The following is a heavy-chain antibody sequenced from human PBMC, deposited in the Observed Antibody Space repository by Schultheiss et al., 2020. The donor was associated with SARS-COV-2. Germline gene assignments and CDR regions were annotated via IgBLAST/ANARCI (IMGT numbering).Heavy chain of an antibody. CDR1: GGSISSYY. CDR3: ARSSYYDSRAAFDI. CDR2: IYTSGST. Sequence: SETLSLTCTVSGGSISSYYWNWIRQPAGKGLEWIGRIYTSGSTYYNPSLKSRVTISVDTSKNQFSLKLSSVTAADTAVYYCARSSYYDSRAAFDIWGQGTMVTVSS. D-gene: IGHD3-22*01. J-gene: IGHJ3*02. V-gene: IGHV4-4*07.